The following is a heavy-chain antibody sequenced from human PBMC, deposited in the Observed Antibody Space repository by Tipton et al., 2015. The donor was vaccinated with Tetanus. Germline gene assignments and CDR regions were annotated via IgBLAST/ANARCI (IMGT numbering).Heavy chain of an antibody. CDR2: IYSGGST. D-gene: IGHD6-13*01. J-gene: IGHJ6*02. Sequence: VQLVQSGGGLIQPGGSLRLSCAASGFTVSGNYMSWVRQAPGKGLEWVSVIYSGGSTYYADSVKGRFTISRDNSKNTLYLQMNSLRAEDTAVYYCARGKGHSSSWKYYYYGMDVWGQGTTVTVSS. CDR1: GFTVSGNY. V-gene: IGHV3-53*01. CDR3: ARGKGHSSSWKYYYYGMDV.